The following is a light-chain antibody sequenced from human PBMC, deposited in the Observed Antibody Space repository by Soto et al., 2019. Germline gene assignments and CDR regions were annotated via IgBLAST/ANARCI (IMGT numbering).Light chain of an antibody. V-gene: IGKV3-11*01. CDR3: QQRSNWPPWT. CDR2: DAS. Sequence: EIVLTQSPATLSLSPGERATLSCRASQSVSNYLAWYQQKPGQAPRLLIYDASNRATGIPARFSGSGAGTDFTLTISSLEPEDFAVYYCQQRSNWPPWTFGQGTKVEIK. CDR1: QSVSNY. J-gene: IGKJ1*01.